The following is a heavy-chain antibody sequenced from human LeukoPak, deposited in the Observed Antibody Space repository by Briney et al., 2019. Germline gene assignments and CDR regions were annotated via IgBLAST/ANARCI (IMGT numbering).Heavy chain of an antibody. CDR1: GFTFSDYY. Sequence: GGSLRLSCAASGFTFSDYYMSWIRQAPGKGLEWVSYIRSSGSTIYYADSVKGRFTISRDNAKNSLYLQMNSLRAEDTAVYYCARGKHYDILTPNFDYWGQGTLVTVSS. J-gene: IGHJ4*02. CDR2: IRSSGSTI. D-gene: IGHD3-9*01. CDR3: ARGKHYDILTPNFDY. V-gene: IGHV3-11*04.